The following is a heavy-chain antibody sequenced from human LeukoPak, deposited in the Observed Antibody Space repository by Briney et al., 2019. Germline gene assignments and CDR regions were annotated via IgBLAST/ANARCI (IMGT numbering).Heavy chain of an antibody. V-gene: IGHV3-23*01. CDR3: AKALDYYDSSGFGDY. Sequence: GGSLRLSCEASKFTFRDYYMGWIRQAPGKGLEWVSAISGSGGSTYYADSVKGRFTISRDNSKNTLYLQMNSLRAEDTAVYYCAKALDYYDSSGFGDYWGQGTLVTVSS. CDR1: KFTFRDYY. D-gene: IGHD3-22*01. J-gene: IGHJ4*02. CDR2: ISGSGGST.